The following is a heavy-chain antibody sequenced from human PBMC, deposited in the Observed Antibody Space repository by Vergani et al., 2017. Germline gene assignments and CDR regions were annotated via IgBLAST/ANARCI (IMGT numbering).Heavy chain of an antibody. Sequence: EVQLLESGGGLVQPGGSLRLSCAASGFTFSSYAMSWVRQAPGKGLEWVSAISGSGGSTYYADSVKGRFTISRDNSKNTLYLQMNSLRAEDTAVYYCATDHPDYGDYVLGSTLDYWGQGTLVTVSS. CDR2: ISGSGGST. CDR1: GFTFSSYA. V-gene: IGHV3-23*01. D-gene: IGHD4-17*01. J-gene: IGHJ4*02. CDR3: ATDHPDYGDYVLGSTLDY.